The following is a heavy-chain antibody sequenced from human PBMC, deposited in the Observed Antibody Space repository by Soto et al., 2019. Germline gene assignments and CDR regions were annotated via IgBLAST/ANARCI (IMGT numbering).Heavy chain of an antibody. D-gene: IGHD5-12*01. CDR1: GGSISRGDSY. Sequence: PSETLSLTCTVSGGSISRGDSYWTWIRQPPGKGLEWIGYIYYSGSTYYIPSLKSRVTMSVDTSKNQFSLKLSSVTAADTAVYCCARAAWLQGRQEYLYYFDYWGQGTLVTFSS. J-gene: IGHJ4*02. CDR3: ARAAWLQGRQEYLYYFDY. CDR2: IYYSGST. V-gene: IGHV4-30-4*01.